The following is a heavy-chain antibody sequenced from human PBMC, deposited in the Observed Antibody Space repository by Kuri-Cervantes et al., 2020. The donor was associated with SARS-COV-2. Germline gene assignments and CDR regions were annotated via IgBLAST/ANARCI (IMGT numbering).Heavy chain of an antibody. CDR2: INPNRGGT. Sequence: ALVKVSCKASGYTFTGYYVHWVRQAPGQGLEWMGWINPNRGGTNYAQKFQGRVTMTRDTSISTAYMELSRLRSDDTAVYYCARQASGWSSGAFDIWGQGTMVTVSS. V-gene: IGHV1-2*02. D-gene: IGHD6-19*01. CDR1: GYTFTGYY. J-gene: IGHJ3*02. CDR3: ARQASGWSSGAFDI.